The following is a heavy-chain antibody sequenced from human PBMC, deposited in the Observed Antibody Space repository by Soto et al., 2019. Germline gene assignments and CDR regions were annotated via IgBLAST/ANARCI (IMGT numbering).Heavy chain of an antibody. D-gene: IGHD3-9*01. CDR2: INHSGST. J-gene: IGHJ5*02. V-gene: IGHV4-34*01. CDR3: ARGVLRYFNLDP. Sequence: SETLSLTCAVYGGSFSGYYWSWIRQPPGKGLEWIGEINHSGSTNYNPSLKSRVTISVDTSKNQFSLRLSSVTAADTAVYYCARGVLRYFNLDPWGQGTLVTVSS. CDR1: GGSFSGYY.